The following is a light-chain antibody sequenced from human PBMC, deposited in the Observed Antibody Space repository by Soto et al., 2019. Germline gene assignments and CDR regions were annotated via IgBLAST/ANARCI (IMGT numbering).Light chain of an antibody. J-gene: IGKJ4*01. CDR1: QSVSSSY. V-gene: IGKV3-20*01. Sequence: EIVVTQSPGTLSLSPGERATLSCRASQSVSSSYLAWYQQKPGTAPRLLIYGASSRATGIPDRFSGSGSGTDFHLTISRLEPEDFAVYFCQQYDGSLGLTFGGGTKVEIK. CDR2: GAS. CDR3: QQYDGSLGLT.